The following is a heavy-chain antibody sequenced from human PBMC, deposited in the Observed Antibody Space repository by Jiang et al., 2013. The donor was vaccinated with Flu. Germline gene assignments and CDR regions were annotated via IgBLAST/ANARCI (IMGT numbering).Heavy chain of an antibody. V-gene: IGHV7-4-1*02. J-gene: IGHJ4*02. CDR1: GYTFSGPS. CDR3: ARDRAVISYDY. Sequence: QSGSELQKPGASVKVSCKASGYTFSGPSINWVRQAPGQGFEWMGYINTITGNPTYAQAFTGRFVFSLDTPASTAFLQINSLKAEDTAVYFCARDRAVISYDYWGQGTLVTVSS. D-gene: IGHD6-19*01. CDR2: INTITGNP.